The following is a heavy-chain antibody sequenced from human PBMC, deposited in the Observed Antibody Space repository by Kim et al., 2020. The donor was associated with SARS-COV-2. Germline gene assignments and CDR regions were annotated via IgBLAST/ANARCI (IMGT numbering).Heavy chain of an antibody. Sequence: GGSLRLSCAASGFTFSSYAMHWVRQAPGKGLEWVAVISYDGSNKYYADSVKGRFTISRDNSKNTLYLQMNSLRAEDTAVYYCARDGNYYDSSAYYYGYY. CDR3: ARDGNYYDSSAYYYGYY. CDR2: ISYDGSNK. CDR1: GFTFSSYA. J-gene: IGHJ6*03. D-gene: IGHD3-22*01. V-gene: IGHV3-30-3*01.